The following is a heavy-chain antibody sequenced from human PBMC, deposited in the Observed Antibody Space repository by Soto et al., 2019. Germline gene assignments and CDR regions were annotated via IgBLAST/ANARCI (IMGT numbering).Heavy chain of an antibody. CDR3: AKSPGMSYYDSSGYYHYDY. Sequence: EVQLLESGGGLAQPGGSLRLSCAASGFTFSSYAMSWVRQAPGKGLEWVSAISGSGVSTYYADSVKGRFTISRDNSKNTLCLQMNSLRAEDTAVYYCAKSPGMSYYDSSGYYHYDYWGQGTLVTVSS. V-gene: IGHV3-23*01. CDR2: ISGSGVST. CDR1: GFTFSSYA. J-gene: IGHJ4*02. D-gene: IGHD3-22*01.